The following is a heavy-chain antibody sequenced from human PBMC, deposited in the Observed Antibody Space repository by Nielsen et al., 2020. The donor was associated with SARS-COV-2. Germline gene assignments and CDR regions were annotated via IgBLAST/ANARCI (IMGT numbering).Heavy chain of an antibody. Sequence: WVRQAPGQGLEWMGGIIPIFGTANYAQKFQGRVTITADESTSTAYMELSSLRSEDTAVYYRARDRTPYYDYVWGSYRPGDFDYWGQGTLVTVSS. CDR3: ARDRTPYYDYVWGSYRPGDFDY. J-gene: IGHJ4*02. V-gene: IGHV1-69*01. D-gene: IGHD3-16*02. CDR2: IIPIFGTA.